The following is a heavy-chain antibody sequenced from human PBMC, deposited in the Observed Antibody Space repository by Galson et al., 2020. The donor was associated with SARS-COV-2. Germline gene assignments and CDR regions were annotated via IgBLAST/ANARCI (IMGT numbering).Heavy chain of an antibody. D-gene: IGHD7-27*01. J-gene: IGHJ4*02. CDR3: ARGVTNWGSRYFDF. V-gene: IGHV3-21*01. CDR2: ISSSGSEI. Sequence: GGSLRLSCAASGFTFSSYSMNWVRQAPGKGLEWVAFISSSGSEIYYADSLRGRLTLSRDNTKNSLDLQMNSLRAEDTAVYFCARGVTNWGSRYFDFWGQGTLVTVSS. CDR1: GFTFSSYS.